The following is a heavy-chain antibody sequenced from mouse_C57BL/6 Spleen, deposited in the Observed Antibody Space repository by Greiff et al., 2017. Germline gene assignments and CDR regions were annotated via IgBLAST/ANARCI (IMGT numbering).Heavy chain of an antibody. CDR2: INPSNGGT. Sequence: VQLQQPGTELVKPGASVKLSCKASGYTFTSYWMHWVKQRPGQGLEWIGNINPSNGGTNYNEKFKSKATLTVDKSSSTAYMQLRSLTSEDSAVYYCARGDITTVVARGYFDYWGQGTTLTGSS. V-gene: IGHV1-53*01. CDR1: GYTFTSYW. J-gene: IGHJ2*01. D-gene: IGHD1-1*01. CDR3: ARGDITTVVARGYFDY.